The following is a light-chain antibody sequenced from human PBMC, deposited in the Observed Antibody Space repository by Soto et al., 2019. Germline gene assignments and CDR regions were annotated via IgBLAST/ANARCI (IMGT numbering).Light chain of an antibody. Sequence: QSALTQPPSVSGSPGQSGTISCSGTSSDVGSYNRVSWYQQPPGTAPKLMIYEVSNRPSGVPDRFSGSKSGNTASLTISGLQAEDEADYYCRSFTSSSTYVFGTGTKLTVL. CDR1: SSDVGSYNR. CDR3: RSFTSSSTYV. V-gene: IGLV2-18*02. J-gene: IGLJ1*01. CDR2: EVS.